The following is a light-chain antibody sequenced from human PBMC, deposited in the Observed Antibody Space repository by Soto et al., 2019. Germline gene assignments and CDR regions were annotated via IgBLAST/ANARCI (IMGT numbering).Light chain of an antibody. Sequence: ENVLTQSPGTLSLSPGERATLSCRASQSVTNSYLAWYQQKPGQAPRLLLYGASSRAAGTPDRFSGSGSGTDFTLTISRLEPEDFAVYYCQKYGSSPLTFGGGTKV. CDR3: QKYGSSPLT. CDR2: GAS. CDR1: QSVTNSY. V-gene: IGKV3-20*01. J-gene: IGKJ4*01.